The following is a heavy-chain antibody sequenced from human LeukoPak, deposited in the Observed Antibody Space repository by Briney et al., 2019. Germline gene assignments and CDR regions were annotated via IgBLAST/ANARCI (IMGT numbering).Heavy chain of an antibody. V-gene: IGHV1-69*04. CDR3: ATEPSRSYSFDHLDF. CDR1: VGTFNNYA. D-gene: IGHD5-12*01. CDR2: VVPMFGIR. J-gene: IGHJ4*02. Sequence: GASVKVSCKTSVGTFNNYAISWVRQAPGQGLEWMGRVVPMFGIRNYPQTFRGRVNITADKATNTVYMELRSLRAEDTAIYYCATEPSRSYSFDHLDFWGLGTPVTVSS.